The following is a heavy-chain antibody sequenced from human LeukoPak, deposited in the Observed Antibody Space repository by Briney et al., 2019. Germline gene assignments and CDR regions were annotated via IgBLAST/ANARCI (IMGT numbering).Heavy chain of an antibody. CDR2: ISSSSSYI. V-gene: IGHV3-21*04. J-gene: IGHJ4*02. Sequence: GALRLSCAASGFTFSSCSMNWVRQAPGKGLEWVSSISSSSSYIYYADSVKGRFTISRDNAKNSLYLQMNSLRAEDTAVYYCAKLYSGYDYVDYWGQGTLVTVSS. D-gene: IGHD5-12*01. CDR3: AKLYSGYDYVDY. CDR1: GFTFSSCS.